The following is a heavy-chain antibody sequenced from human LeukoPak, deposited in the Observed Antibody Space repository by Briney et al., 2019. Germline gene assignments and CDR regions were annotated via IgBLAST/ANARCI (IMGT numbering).Heavy chain of an antibody. CDR1: GFTFSSYA. V-gene: IGHV3-30-3*01. Sequence: PGRSLRLSCAASGFTFSSYAMHWVRQAPGKGLEWVAVISYDGSNKYYADSVKGRFTISRDNSKNTLYLQMNSLRAEDTAVYYWGGDVWHHPDNWGQETLVTVPS. D-gene: IGHD3-16*01. CDR2: ISYDGSNK. CDR3: GGDVWHHPDN. J-gene: IGHJ4*02.